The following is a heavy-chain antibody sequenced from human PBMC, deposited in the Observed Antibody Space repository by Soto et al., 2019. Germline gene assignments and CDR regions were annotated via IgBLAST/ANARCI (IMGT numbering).Heavy chain of an antibody. Sequence: ASVKVSCKASGYTFTSYDINWVRQATGQGLEWMGWMNPNSGNTGYAQKFQGRVTMTRNTSISTAYMELSSLRSEDTAVYYCARDSGYSSGWPPYYYYGMDVWGQGTTVTVSS. J-gene: IGHJ6*02. D-gene: IGHD6-19*01. V-gene: IGHV1-8*01. CDR1: GYTFTSYD. CDR2: MNPNSGNT. CDR3: ARDSGYSSGWPPYYYYGMDV.